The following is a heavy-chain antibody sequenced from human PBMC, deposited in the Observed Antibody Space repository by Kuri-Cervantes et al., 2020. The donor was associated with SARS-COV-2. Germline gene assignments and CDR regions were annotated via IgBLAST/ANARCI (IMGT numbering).Heavy chain of an antibody. Sequence: SVKVSCKASGGTFSSYAVTWGRQAPGRGLEWIGRIIPLFGTTIYADKFRGRVTLTADNSTNTAYVELSSLRSEDTAVYYCARPYCTSSTCYDGTFDSWGQGTLVTVSS. V-gene: IGHV1-69*06. CDR3: ARPYCTSSTCYDGTFDS. J-gene: IGHJ4*02. CDR2: IIPLFGTT. D-gene: IGHD2-2*01. CDR1: GGTFSSYA.